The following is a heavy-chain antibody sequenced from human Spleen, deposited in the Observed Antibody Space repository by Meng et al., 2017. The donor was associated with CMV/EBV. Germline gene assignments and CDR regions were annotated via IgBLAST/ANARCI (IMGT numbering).Heavy chain of an antibody. J-gene: IGHJ4*02. V-gene: IGHV1-46*01. CDR3: AREEEGQQLVPNYSY. CDR1: GSPFSSYY. Sequence: SGSPFSSYYMHCVRQAPGQGLEWMGIINPSGGSTNYAQKFEGRVTMTRDTSTSTVYMELSSLRSEDTAVYYCAREEEGQQLVPNYSYWGQGTLVTVSS. CDR2: INPSGGST. D-gene: IGHD6-13*01.